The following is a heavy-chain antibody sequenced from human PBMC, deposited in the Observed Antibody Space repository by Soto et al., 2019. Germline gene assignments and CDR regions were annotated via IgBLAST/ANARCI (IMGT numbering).Heavy chain of an antibody. CDR3: ARRSSSSWYSDY. V-gene: IGHV5-51*01. J-gene: IGHJ4*02. CDR1: GYSFTNYW. CDR2: IYPGDSDT. D-gene: IGHD6-13*01. Sequence: GESLKISCETSGYSFTNYWVGWVRQMPGKGLEWMGFIYPGDSDTRYSPSFQGQVTISADKSITTAYLQWSSLKASDTAMYYCARRSSSSWYSDYWGQGTLVTVSS.